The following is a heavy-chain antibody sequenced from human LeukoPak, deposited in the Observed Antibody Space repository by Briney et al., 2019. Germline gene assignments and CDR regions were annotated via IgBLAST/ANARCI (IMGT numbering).Heavy chain of an antibody. V-gene: IGHV1-69*13. CDR1: GGTFSSYA. CDR3: ASRRITIFGVVIMEDYYYYYGMDV. J-gene: IGHJ6*02. D-gene: IGHD3-3*01. Sequence: ASVKVSCTASGGTFSSYAISWVRQAPGQGLEWMGGIIPIFGTANYAQKFQGRVTITADESTSTAYMELSSLRSEDTAVYYCASRRITIFGVVIMEDYYYYYGMDVWGQGTTVTVSS. CDR2: IIPIFGTA.